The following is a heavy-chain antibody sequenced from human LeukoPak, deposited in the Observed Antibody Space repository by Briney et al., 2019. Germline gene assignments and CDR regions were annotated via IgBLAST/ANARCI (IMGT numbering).Heavy chain of an antibody. CDR2: IWYDGSNK. CDR1: GFTFSSYG. D-gene: IGHD6-19*01. Sequence: GGSLRLSCAASGFTFSSYGMHWVRQAPGKGLEGVAVIWYDGSNKYYADSVKGRFTISRDNSKNTLYLQMNSLRAEDTAVYYCARDPRKNKKIAVAAPFDYWGQGTLVTVSS. J-gene: IGHJ4*02. CDR3: ARDPRKNKKIAVAAPFDY. V-gene: IGHV3-33*01.